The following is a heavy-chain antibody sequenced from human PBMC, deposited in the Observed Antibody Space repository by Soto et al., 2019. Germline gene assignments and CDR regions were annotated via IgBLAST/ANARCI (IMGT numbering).Heavy chain of an antibody. CDR1: GFTFSNAW. J-gene: IGHJ4*02. CDR3: IPAPLR. CDR2: IRSQGDGGTA. V-gene: IGHV3-15*01. Sequence: QLVESGGGFVKPGTSLRLTCAASGFTFSNAWMTWVRQAPGKGLERVGLIRSQGDGGTADYAAPVRGRFTISRDDSPNIVFLHNGSLQPEDTAGLYCIPAPLRWGQGTLVTVSS. D-gene: IGHD3-16*01.